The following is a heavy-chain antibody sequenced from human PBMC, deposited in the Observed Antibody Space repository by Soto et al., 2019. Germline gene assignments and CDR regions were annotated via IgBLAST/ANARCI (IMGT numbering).Heavy chain of an antibody. D-gene: IGHD6-13*01. V-gene: IGHV1-2*04. CDR3: ARGAASRYSSSWYPFTYYYYYMDV. CDR1: GYTFTGYY. J-gene: IGHJ6*03. CDR2: INPNSGGT. Sequence: ASLKVSCKASGYTFTGYYMHWVRQAPGQGLERMGWINPNSGGTNYAQKFQGWVTMTRDTSISTAYMELSRLRSDDTAVYYCARGAASRYSSSWYPFTYYYYYMDVWGKGTTVTVSS.